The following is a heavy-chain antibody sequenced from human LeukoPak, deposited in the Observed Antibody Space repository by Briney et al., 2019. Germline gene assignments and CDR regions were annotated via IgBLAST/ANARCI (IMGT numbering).Heavy chain of an antibody. J-gene: IGHJ4*02. CDR3: ASTPLGGY. D-gene: IGHD3-16*01. V-gene: IGHV3-48*01. Sequence: GGSLRLSCAASGFTFSSYGMHWVRQAPGKGLEWVSYISSSSSTIYYADSVKGRFTISRDNAKNSLYLQMNSLRAEDTAVYYCASTPLGGYWGQGTLVTVSS. CDR2: ISSSSSTI. CDR1: GFTFSSYG.